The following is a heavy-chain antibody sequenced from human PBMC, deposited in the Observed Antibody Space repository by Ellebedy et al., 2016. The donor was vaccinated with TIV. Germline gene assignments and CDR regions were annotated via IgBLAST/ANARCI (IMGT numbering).Heavy chain of an antibody. CDR3: ARDPDFGDP. CDR2: LYGDGVQT. D-gene: IGHD3-10*01. V-gene: IGHV3-53*01. CDR1: GFTVSGTF. J-gene: IGHJ5*02. Sequence: PGGSLRLSCEASGFTVSGTFMSWFRHAPGRGLEWVSVLYGDGVQTHYAASAKGRFTISRDKSKNTLYLQMNSLGAEDTALYYCARDPDFGDPWGQGTQVIVSS.